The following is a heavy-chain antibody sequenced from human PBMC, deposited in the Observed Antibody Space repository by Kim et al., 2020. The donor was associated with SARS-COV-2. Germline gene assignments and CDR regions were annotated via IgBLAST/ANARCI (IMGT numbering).Heavy chain of an antibody. V-gene: IGHV4-34*13. Sequence: INYNPSLKSRVTISVDTSKNQFSLKLNCVAAADTAVYYCARHPTTDAFDFWGQGTMVTVSS. D-gene: IGHD4-17*01. CDR3: ARHPTTDAFDF. J-gene: IGHJ3*01. CDR2: I.